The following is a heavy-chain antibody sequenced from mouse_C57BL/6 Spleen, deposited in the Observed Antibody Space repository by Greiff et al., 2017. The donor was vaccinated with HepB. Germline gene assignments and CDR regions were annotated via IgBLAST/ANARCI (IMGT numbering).Heavy chain of an antibody. J-gene: IGHJ3*01. D-gene: IGHD2-4*01. CDR2: IWSDGST. Sequence: QVQLQQSGPGLVAPSQSLSITCTVSGFSLTSYGVHWVRQPPGKGLEWLVVIWSDGSTTYNSALKSRLSISKDNSKSQVFLKMNSLQTDDTAMYYCARHAAYDYDVGAVAYWGQGTLVTVSA. CDR1: GFSLTSYG. V-gene: IGHV2-6-1*01. CDR3: ARHAAYDYDVGAVAY.